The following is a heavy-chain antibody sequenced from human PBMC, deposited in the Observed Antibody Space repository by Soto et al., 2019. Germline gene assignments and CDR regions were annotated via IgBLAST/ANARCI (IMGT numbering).Heavy chain of an antibody. CDR1: GGTFSSYA. D-gene: IGHD3-3*01. CDR3: ARDPARRLRFLEWFR. V-gene: IGHV1-69*01. Sequence: QVQLVQSGAEVKKPGSSVKVSCKASGGTFSSYAISWVRQAPGQGLEWMGGIIPIFGTANYAQKFQGKVKLTEDESTSTAYRELSSLRSEDTAVYYCARDPARRLRFLEWFRWCEVTLVTVS. J-gene: IGHJ4*02. CDR2: IIPIFGTA.